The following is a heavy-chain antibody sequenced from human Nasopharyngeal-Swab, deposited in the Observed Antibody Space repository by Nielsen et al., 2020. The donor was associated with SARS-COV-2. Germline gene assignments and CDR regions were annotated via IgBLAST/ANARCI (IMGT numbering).Heavy chain of an antibody. CDR2: MNPNSGNT. CDR1: GYTFTSYD. V-gene: IGHV1-8*01. D-gene: IGHD3-22*01. J-gene: IGHJ6*03. Sequence: ASVKVSCKASGYTFTSYDINWVRQATGQGLEWMGWMNPNSGNTGYAQKFQGRVTMTRNTSISTAYMEPSSLRSEDTAVYYCARGRKGGGIVVVIPYYYYYMDVWGKGTTVTVSS. CDR3: ARGRKGGGIVVVIPYYYYYMDV.